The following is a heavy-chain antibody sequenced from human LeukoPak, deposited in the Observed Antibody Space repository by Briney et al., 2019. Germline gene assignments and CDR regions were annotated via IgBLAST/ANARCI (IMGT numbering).Heavy chain of an antibody. D-gene: IGHD3-3*01. Sequence: SETLSLTCTVSGGSISSYYWSWIRQPAGKGLEWIGRIYTSGSTNYIPSLKSRVTISVDKSKNQFSLKLSAVTAADTAVYYCAREPSIGVVITDYEAFDYWGQGTLVTVSS. CDR1: GGSISSYY. CDR2: IYTSGST. V-gene: IGHV4-4*07. CDR3: AREPSIGVVITDYEAFDY. J-gene: IGHJ4*02.